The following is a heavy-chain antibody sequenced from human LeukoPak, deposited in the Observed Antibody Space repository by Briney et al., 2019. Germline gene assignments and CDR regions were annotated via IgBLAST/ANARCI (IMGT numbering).Heavy chain of an antibody. J-gene: IGHJ4*02. Sequence: ASVKDSCKASGYSFTGYHIHWVRQAPGQGLEWMGYINPNIGGTDYAQKFQGRVTITRDTSISTAYMELSGLRSDDTAVYYCARLAAPRDYWGQGTLVTVSS. D-gene: IGHD6-6*01. CDR1: GYSFTGYH. V-gene: IGHV1-2*02. CDR3: ARLAAPRDY. CDR2: INPNIGGT.